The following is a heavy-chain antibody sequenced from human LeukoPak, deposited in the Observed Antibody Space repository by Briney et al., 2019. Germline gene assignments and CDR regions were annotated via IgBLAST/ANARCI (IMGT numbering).Heavy chain of an antibody. CDR1: GGSFSGYY. Sequence: PSETLSLTCAVYGGSFSGYYWSWIRQPPGKGLEWTGEINHSGSTNYNPSLKSRVTISVDTSKNQFSLKLSSVTAADTAVYYCARGNRKYDYWGQGTLVTVSS. J-gene: IGHJ4*02. CDR2: INHSGST. V-gene: IGHV4-34*01. D-gene: IGHD1-14*01. CDR3: ARGNRKYDY.